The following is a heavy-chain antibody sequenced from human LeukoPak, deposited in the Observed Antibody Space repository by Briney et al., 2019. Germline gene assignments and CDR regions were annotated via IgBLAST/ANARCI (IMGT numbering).Heavy chain of an antibody. CDR3: AAGSYCSGTSCYRGSYYYYHMDV. D-gene: IGHD2-2*02. V-gene: IGHV3-21*01. CDR1: GFTFSSYS. J-gene: IGHJ6*03. Sequence: PGGSLRLSCAASGFTFSSYSMNWVRQAPGKGLEWVSSISSSSSYIYYTDSVEGRFTISRDNAKNSLYLQMDSLRAEDTAVYYCAAGSYCSGTSCYRGSYYYYHMDVWGKGTTVTVSS. CDR2: ISSSSSYI.